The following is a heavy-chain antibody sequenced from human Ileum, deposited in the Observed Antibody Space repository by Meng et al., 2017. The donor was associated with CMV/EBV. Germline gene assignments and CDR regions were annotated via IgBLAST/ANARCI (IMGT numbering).Heavy chain of an antibody. CDR2: FNHYGST. J-gene: IGHJ4*02. D-gene: IGHD4-11*01. CDR1: GGSFRGYY. Sequence: QVQLKEWGAGLVKPSATLSLTRAVYGGSFRGYYGSWIRQVPGKGLEWIGEFNHYGSTNYNPSLKSRVTISVDTSKNQFSLNLSSVTAADTAVYYCASGKSNLEYWGQGTLVTVSS. CDR3: ASGKSNLEY. V-gene: IGHV4-34*01.